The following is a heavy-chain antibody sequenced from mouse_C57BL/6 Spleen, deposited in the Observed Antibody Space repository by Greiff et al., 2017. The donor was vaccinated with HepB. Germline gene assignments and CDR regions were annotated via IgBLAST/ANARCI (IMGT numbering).Heavy chain of an antibody. CDR1: GYTFTDYN. CDR2: INPNNGGT. CDR3: ARWGASSPFAY. D-gene: IGHD6-1*01. V-gene: IGHV1-18*01. J-gene: IGHJ3*01. Sequence: EVQLQQSGPELVKPGASVKIPCKASGYTFTDYNMDWVKQSHGKSLEWIGDINPNNGGTIYNQKFKGKATLTVDKSSSTAYMELRSRTAEDTAVYYCARWGASSPFAYWGQGTLVTVSA.